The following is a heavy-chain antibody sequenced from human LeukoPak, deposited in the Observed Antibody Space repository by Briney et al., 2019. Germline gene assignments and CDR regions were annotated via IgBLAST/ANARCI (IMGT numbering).Heavy chain of an antibody. CDR2: ISGSGGST. J-gene: IGHJ4*02. D-gene: IGHD3-10*01. CDR3: AKVGPIPRGRGVIINRSLDY. Sequence: GGSLRLSCAASGFTFSSYAMSWVRQAPGKGLEWVSAISGSGGSTYYADSVKGRCTISRDNSKNTLYLQMNSLRAEDTAVYYCAKVGPIPRGRGVIINRSLDYWGQGTLVTVSS. V-gene: IGHV3-23*01. CDR1: GFTFSSYA.